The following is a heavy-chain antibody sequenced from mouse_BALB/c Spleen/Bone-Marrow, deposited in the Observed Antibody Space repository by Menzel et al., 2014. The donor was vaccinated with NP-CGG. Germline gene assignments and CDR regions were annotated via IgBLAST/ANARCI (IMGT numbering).Heavy chain of an antibody. Sequence: QGKLVGSGPGRVAPSPSLSITCTGSGVSLTRHGVKWGRPPPGKGLEWVGMIWGDGSTDYNSALKSRLSISKDNSKSQVFLKMNSLQTDDTARYYCARTLGHYAMDYWGQGTSVTVSS. V-gene: IGHV2-6-7*01. CDR2: IWGDGST. J-gene: IGHJ4*01. CDR1: GVSLTRHG. CDR3: ARTLGHYAMDY. D-gene: IGHD4-1*01.